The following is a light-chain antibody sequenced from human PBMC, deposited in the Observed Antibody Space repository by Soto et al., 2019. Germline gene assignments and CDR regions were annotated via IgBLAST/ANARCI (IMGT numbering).Light chain of an antibody. CDR3: HQYGLSPRHP. Sequence: DIQMTQSPSSVSASVGDRVTITCRASQSISMWLAWYQQKPGKAPKLLIYGASSRATGVPNRFSGSGSGTDFTLTISSLEPEDFAVYYCHQYGLSPRHPFGQGTKLEIK. CDR2: GAS. CDR1: QSISMW. V-gene: IGKV1-12*01. J-gene: IGKJ2*01.